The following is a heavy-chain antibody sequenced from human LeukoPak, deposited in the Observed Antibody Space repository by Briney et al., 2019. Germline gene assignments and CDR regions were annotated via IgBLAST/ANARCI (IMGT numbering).Heavy chain of an antibody. Sequence: PGGSLRLSCAASEFTFSSYGMHWVRQAPGKGLEWVAFVRYDGSIKYYADSVKGRFTISRDNSRNTLYLQMNSLRAEDTAVYYCAKNRENYYYMDVWGKGTMVTVSS. V-gene: IGHV3-30*02. CDR3: AKNRENYYYMDV. CDR2: VRYDGSIK. D-gene: IGHD5-24*01. J-gene: IGHJ6*03. CDR1: EFTFSSYG.